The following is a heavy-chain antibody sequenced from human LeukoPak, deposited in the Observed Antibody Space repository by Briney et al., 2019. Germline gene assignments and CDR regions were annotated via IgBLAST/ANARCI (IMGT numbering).Heavy chain of an antibody. CDR3: ARSTGPIDY. V-gene: IGHV6-1*01. CDR2: TYYRSKWYT. CDR1: GDSFSSNSAA. J-gene: IGHJ4*02. D-gene: IGHD1-1*01. Sequence: KYSQTLSLTCAISGDSFSSNSAAWNWIRQSPSRGLEWLGRTYYRSKWYTYYAVSVKSRISINRDTSKNQVSLQLNSVTPEDTAVYYCARSTGPIDYWGQGTLVTVSS.